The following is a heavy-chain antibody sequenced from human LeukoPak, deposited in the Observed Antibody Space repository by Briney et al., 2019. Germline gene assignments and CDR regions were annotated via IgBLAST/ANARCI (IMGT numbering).Heavy chain of an antibody. CDR2: IRYDGSNK. Sequence: GGSLRLSCAASGFTFSSYGMHWVRQAPGEGLEGLAFIRYDGSNKYYADSVKGRFTISRDNSKDTLYLQMNSLRAEDTAVYYCAKDINSVGATYFDYWGQGTLVTVSS. D-gene: IGHD1-26*01. J-gene: IGHJ4*02. CDR3: AKDINSVGATYFDY. V-gene: IGHV3-30*02. CDR1: GFTFSSYG.